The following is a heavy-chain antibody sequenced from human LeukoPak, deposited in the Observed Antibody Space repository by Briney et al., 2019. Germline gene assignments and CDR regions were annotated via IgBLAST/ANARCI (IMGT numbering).Heavy chain of an antibody. CDR2: IYYSGST. CDR3: ARGGDWFDP. V-gene: IGHV4-4*07. D-gene: IGHD3-16*01. Sequence: SETLSLTCTVSGGSISIDYWNWIRQPAGKGVEWIGRIYYSGSTSYHPSLKSRVTMSIDTSKNQFSLKLSSVTAADTAVYYCARGGDWFDPWGQGTLVTVSS. J-gene: IGHJ5*02. CDR1: GGSISIDY.